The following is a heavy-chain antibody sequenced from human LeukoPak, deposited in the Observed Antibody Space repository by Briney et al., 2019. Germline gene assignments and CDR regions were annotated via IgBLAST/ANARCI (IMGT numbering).Heavy chain of an antibody. CDR3: ARAYSGSYDLDAFDI. Sequence: GASVKVSCKASGGTFSSYAISWVRQAPGQGLEWMGRIIPIFGTANYAQKLQGRVTITTDESTSTAYMELSSLRSEDTAVYYCARAYSGSYDLDAFDIWGQGTMVTVSS. CDR1: GGTFSSYA. V-gene: IGHV1-69*05. J-gene: IGHJ3*02. CDR2: IIPIFGTA. D-gene: IGHD1-26*01.